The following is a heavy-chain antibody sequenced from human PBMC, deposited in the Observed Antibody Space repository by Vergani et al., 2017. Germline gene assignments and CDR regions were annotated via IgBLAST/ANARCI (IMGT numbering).Heavy chain of an antibody. CDR3: ARAYESGYSSSWYVGTFDY. Sequence: QLQLQESSPGLVKPSETLSLTCTVSGGSISSSSYYWGWIRQPPGKGLEWIGSSYYSGSTYYNPSLKSRVTISVDTSKNQFSLKLSSVTAADTAVYYCARAYESGYSSSWYVGTFDYWGQGTLVTVSS. CDR2: SYYSGST. CDR1: GGSISSSSYY. J-gene: IGHJ4*02. D-gene: IGHD6-13*01. V-gene: IGHV4-39*07.